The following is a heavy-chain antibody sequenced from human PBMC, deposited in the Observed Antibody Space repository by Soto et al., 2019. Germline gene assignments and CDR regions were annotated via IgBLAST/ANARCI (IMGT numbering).Heavy chain of an antibody. D-gene: IGHD3-10*01. J-gene: IGHJ6*02. CDR3: ARDATATMVRGGAMDV. CDR1: GGSISSYY. CDR2: IYYSGST. V-gene: IGHV4-59*01. Sequence: QVQLQESGPGLVKPSETLSLTCTVSGGSISSYYWSWIRQPPGKGLEWIGYIYYSGSTNYNPSLTRRVTRAVETSKNQFSLKLSSVTAADAAVYYCARDATATMVRGGAMDVWGQGTTVTVSS.